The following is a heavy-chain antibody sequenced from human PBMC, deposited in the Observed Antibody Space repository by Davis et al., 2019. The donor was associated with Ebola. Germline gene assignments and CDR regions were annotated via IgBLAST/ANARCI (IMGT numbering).Heavy chain of an antibody. Sequence: PGGSLRLSCAASGFTFSDYYMSWIRQAPGKGLEWVSYISSSSSYTNYADSVKGRFTISRDNAKNSLYLQMNSLRAEDTAVYYCAREMSPGYCSSTSCRGWFDPWGQGTLVTVSS. CDR2: ISSSSSYT. J-gene: IGHJ5*02. D-gene: IGHD2-2*01. V-gene: IGHV3-11*06. CDR1: GFTFSDYY. CDR3: AREMSPGYCSSTSCRGWFDP.